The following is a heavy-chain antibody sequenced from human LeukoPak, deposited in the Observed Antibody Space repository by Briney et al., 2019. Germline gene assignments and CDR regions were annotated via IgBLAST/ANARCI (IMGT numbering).Heavy chain of an antibody. CDR1: GFTFSSYA. V-gene: IGHV3-23*01. Sequence: GGSLRLSCAASGFTFSSYAMSWVRQAPGKGLEWVSAISGSGGSTYYADSVKGRFTISRDNSKNTLYLQMNSLRAEDMALYYCAKDLSSGYYYGAFDIWGQGTMVTVSS. CDR3: AKDLSSGYYYGAFDI. J-gene: IGHJ3*02. D-gene: IGHD3-22*01. CDR2: ISGSGGST.